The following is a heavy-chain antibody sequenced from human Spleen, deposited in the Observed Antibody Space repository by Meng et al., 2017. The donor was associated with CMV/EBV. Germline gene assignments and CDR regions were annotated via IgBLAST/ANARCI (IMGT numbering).Heavy chain of an antibody. V-gene: IGHV3-48*04. CDR3: AREEYCNSLSCYGRWFQY. D-gene: IGHD2/OR15-2a*01. CDR1: EFIFSDYS. CDR2: ISGSSSTT. Sequence: GESLKISCVGSEFIFSDYSMSWVRQALGKGLEWISYISGSSSTTYYRDSVKGRFTISRDNAKNSLYLEMSSLRVEDTAVYYCAREEYCNSLSCYGRWFQYWGQGTLVTVSS. J-gene: IGHJ1*01.